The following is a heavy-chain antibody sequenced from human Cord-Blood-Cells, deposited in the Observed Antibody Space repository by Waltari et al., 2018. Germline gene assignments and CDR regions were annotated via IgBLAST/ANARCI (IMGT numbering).Heavy chain of an antibody. J-gene: IGHJ3*02. Sequence: QVQLVQSGAEVKKPGASVKVSCKASGYTFTSYAMHWVRQAPGQRLEWMGWINAGNGKTKYSQKFQGRVTITRDTSASTAYMELSSLRSEDTAVYYCARASGSYYAFDIWGQGTMVTVSS. CDR1: GYTFTSYA. V-gene: IGHV1-3*01. CDR2: INAGNGKT. D-gene: IGHD1-26*01. CDR3: ARASGSYYAFDI.